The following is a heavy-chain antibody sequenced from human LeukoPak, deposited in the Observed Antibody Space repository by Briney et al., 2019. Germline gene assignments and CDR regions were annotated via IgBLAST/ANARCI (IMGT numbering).Heavy chain of an antibody. V-gene: IGHV3-30-3*01. D-gene: IGHD5-18*01. J-gene: IGHJ4*02. CDR2: ISYDGSNK. Sequence: GRSLRLSGAASGFTFSSYAMHWVRQAPGKGLEWVAVISYDGSNKYYADSVKGRFTISRDNSKNTLYLQMNSLRAEDTAVYYCARRYSYGYVDYWGQGTLVTVSS. CDR3: ARRYSYGYVDY. CDR1: GFTFSSYA.